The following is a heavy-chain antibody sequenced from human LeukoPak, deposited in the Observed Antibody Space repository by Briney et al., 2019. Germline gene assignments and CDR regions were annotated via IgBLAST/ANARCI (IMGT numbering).Heavy chain of an antibody. CDR2: INYEGSTT. Sequence: GGSLRLSCEGSEFSFSSYWMHWVRQVPGKGLVWVSRINYEGSTTSYADSVKGRFTISRDNAKNTLYLQMNSLRAEDTSVYYCATSSYGGNFGLFDYWGQGILVTVSS. CDR3: ATSSYGGNFGLFDY. J-gene: IGHJ4*02. V-gene: IGHV3-74*01. CDR1: EFSFSSYW. D-gene: IGHD4-23*01.